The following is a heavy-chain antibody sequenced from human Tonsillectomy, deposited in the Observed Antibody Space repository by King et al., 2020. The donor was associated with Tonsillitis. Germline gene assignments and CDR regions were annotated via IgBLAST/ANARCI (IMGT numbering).Heavy chain of an antibody. Sequence: QLVQSGPEVKKPGESLKISCKVSGYNFPSYWIGLVRHVPGKGLEWLVIIYPGDSDTSYSPSFQGQVTISDDKYISTTYLQWRSLKASDTAIYYCARQKDFGTAMAPFDHWGQGTLVTVSS. D-gene: IGHD5-18*01. J-gene: IGHJ5*02. CDR2: IYPGDSDT. CDR1: GYNFPSYW. CDR3: ARQKDFGTAMAPFDH. V-gene: IGHV5-51*01.